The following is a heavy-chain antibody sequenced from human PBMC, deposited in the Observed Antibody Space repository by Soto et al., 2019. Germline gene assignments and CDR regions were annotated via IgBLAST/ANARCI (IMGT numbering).Heavy chain of an antibody. Sequence: LSLTCTVSGGSISSYYWSWIRQPPGKGLEWIGYIYYSGSTNYNPSLKSRVTISVDTSKNQFSLKLSSVTAADTAVYYCARGSSGWYSYFDYWGKGTLGTVSS. V-gene: IGHV4-59*01. CDR3: ARGSSGWYSYFDY. D-gene: IGHD6-19*01. CDR1: GGSISSYY. CDR2: IYYSGST. J-gene: IGHJ4*02.